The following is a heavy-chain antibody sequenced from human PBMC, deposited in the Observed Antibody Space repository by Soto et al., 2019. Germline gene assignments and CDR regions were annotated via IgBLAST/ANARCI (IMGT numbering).Heavy chain of an antibody. V-gene: IGHV3-48*02. CDR2: ISSSSSTI. CDR3: ARENGSGLLWFGPAPFDY. J-gene: IGHJ4*02. Sequence: GGSLRLSCAASGFTFSSYSMNWVRQAPGKGLEWVSYISSSSSTIYYADSVKGRFTISRDKAKNSLYLQMNSLRDEDTAVYYCARENGSGLLWFGPAPFDYWGQGTLVTVSS. CDR1: GFTFSSYS. D-gene: IGHD3-10*01.